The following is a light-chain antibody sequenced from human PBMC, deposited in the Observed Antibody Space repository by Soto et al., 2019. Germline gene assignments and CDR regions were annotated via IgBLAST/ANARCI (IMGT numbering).Light chain of an antibody. CDR1: SSNIGSNY. CDR3: AAWDDSLTVL. Sequence: QSVLTQPPSASGTPGQRVTISCSGSSSNIGSNYVYWYQQLPGTAPQLLIYRNNQRPLGVSDRFSGSKSGTSASLAISGLRSEDEADYYCAAWDDSLTVLFGGGTKLTVL. CDR2: RNN. J-gene: IGLJ2*01. V-gene: IGLV1-47*01.